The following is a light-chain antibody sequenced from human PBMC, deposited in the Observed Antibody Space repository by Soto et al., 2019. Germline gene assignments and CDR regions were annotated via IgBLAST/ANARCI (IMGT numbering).Light chain of an antibody. CDR2: GAS. J-gene: IGKJ1*01. CDR1: QSVSSN. Sequence: EIVMTQSPATLSVSPGERVTLSCRASQSVSSNLAWYQRKPGQAPRLLIYGASTRAAGIPARFSGSGSGTEFTLTISSLQSEDFAVYYCQQYNNWPRTFGQGTKAEIK. CDR3: QQYNNWPRT. V-gene: IGKV3-15*01.